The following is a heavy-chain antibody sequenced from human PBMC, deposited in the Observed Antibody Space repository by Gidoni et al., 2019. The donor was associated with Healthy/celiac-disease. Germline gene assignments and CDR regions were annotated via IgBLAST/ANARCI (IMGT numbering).Heavy chain of an antibody. D-gene: IGHD3-10*01. CDR3: ARGESDTMVRGVPFDY. Sequence: QVQLVESGGGVVQPGRSLRLSCAASGFTFSSYAMHGVRQAPGKGLEWVAVISYDGSNKYYADSVKGRFTISRDNSKNTLYLQMNSLRAEDTAVYYCARGESDTMVRGVPFDYWGQGTLVTVSS. J-gene: IGHJ4*02. V-gene: IGHV3-30*04. CDR2: ISYDGSNK. CDR1: GFTFSSYA.